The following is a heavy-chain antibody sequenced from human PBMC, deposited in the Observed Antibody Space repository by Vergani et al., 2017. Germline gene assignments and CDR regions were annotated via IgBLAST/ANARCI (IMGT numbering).Heavy chain of an antibody. D-gene: IGHD3-3*01. Sequence: QVQLQESGPGLVKPSQTLSLTCTVSGGSISSGGYYWSRIRQHPGKGLEWIGYIYYSGSTYYNPSLKSRVTISVDTSKNQFSLKLSSVTAADTAVYYCARVDYDFWLGGFDPWGQGTLVTVSS. V-gene: IGHV4-31*03. J-gene: IGHJ5*02. CDR1: GGSISSGGYY. CDR2: IYYSGST. CDR3: ARVDYDFWLGGFDP.